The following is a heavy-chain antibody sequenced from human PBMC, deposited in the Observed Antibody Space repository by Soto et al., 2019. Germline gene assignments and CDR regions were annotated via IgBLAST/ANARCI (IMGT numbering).Heavy chain of an antibody. CDR3: AKDMISDDSSGYYVDY. CDR2: ISGSGGST. J-gene: IGHJ4*02. V-gene: IGHV3-23*01. D-gene: IGHD3-22*01. CDR1: GFTFSSYA. Sequence: SLRLSCAASGFTFSSYAMSWVRQAPGKGLEWVSAISGSGGSTYYADSVKGRFTISRDNSKNTLYLQMNSLRAEDTAVYYCAKDMISDDSSGYYVDYWGQGTLVTVSS.